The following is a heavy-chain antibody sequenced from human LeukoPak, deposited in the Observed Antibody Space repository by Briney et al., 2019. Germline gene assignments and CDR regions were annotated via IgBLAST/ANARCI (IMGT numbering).Heavy chain of an antibody. Sequence: GGSLRLSCAASGFTFSHHGMHWVRQAPGKGLEWVAFIRNDGSNHYYADSVRGRFTISRDNAKNSLYLQMNSLRAEDTAVYFCARDPYSGNYGAYYYYYMDVWGKGTTVTISS. V-gene: IGHV3-30*02. D-gene: IGHD1-26*01. CDR1: GFTFSHHG. J-gene: IGHJ6*03. CDR2: IRNDGSNH. CDR3: ARDPYSGNYGAYYYYYMDV.